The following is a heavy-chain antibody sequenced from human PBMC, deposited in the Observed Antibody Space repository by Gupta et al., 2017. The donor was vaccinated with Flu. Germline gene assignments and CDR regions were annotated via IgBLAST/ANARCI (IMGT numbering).Heavy chain of an antibody. CDR1: GFTFDDYA. D-gene: IGHD2-15*01. Sequence: EVQLVESGGGLVQPGRSLRLSCAASGFTFDDYAMQWVRQAPGKGLEWVSGISWNSGSIGYADSVKGRFTISRDNAKNSLYLQMNSLRAEDTALYYCAKGRRVVVNDDAFDIWGQGTMVTVSS. V-gene: IGHV3-9*01. J-gene: IGHJ3*02. CDR3: AKGRRVVVNDDAFDI. CDR2: ISWNSGSI.